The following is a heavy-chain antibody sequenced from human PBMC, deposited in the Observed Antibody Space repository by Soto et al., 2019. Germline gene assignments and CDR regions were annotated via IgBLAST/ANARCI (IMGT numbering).Heavy chain of an antibody. CDR1: GFTFRSYA. Sequence: QVQLVESGGGVVQPGRSLRLSCAASGFTFRSYAMHWVRQAPGKGLEWVAAISYDGGNKYYPDSLKGRFTISRDNSKTTLYLQMNSLRAEDTAVYYCAKDLVVLVTPYYGMDVWGQGTTVTVSS. D-gene: IGHD3-22*01. J-gene: IGHJ6*02. V-gene: IGHV3-30*18. CDR3: AKDLVVLVTPYYGMDV. CDR2: ISYDGGNK.